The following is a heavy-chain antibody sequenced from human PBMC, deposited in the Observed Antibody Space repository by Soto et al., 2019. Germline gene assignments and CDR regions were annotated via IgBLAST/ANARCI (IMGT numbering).Heavy chain of an antibody. V-gene: IGHV3-30*18. CDR1: GFTFSSYG. D-gene: IGHD3-10*02. CDR3: AKNSVYYVHYYYYYGMDV. CDR2: ISYDGSNK. J-gene: IGHJ6*02. Sequence: QVQLVESGGGVVQPGRSLRLSCAASGFTFSSYGMHWVRQAPGKGLEWVAVISYDGSNKYYADSVKGRFTISRDNSKNALYVQMDSLRAEDTAVYYCAKNSVYYVHYYYYYGMDVWGQGTTVTVSS.